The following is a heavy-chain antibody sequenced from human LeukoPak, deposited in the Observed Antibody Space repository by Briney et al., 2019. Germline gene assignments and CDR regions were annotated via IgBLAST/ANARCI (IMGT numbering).Heavy chain of an antibody. J-gene: IGHJ4*02. V-gene: IGHV1-18*01. CDR1: GYTFTSYG. Sequence: GASVKVSCKASGYTFTSYGISWVRQAPGQGLEWMGWISAYNGNTNYAQKLQGRVTMTTDTSTSTAYMELRSLRSDDTAVYYCARDESGAARGVFDYWGQGTLVTVSS. CDR2: ISAYNGNT. D-gene: IGHD1-26*01. CDR3: ARDESGAARGVFDY.